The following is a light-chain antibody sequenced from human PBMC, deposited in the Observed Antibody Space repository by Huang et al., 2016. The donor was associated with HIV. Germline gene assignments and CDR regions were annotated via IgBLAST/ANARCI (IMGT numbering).Light chain of an antibody. Sequence: DIQMTQSPSSLSASVGDRVTITCRASQGIRNSLAWYQQKPGKAPKLLVYSAFRLESGVPSRFSGSGSGTDYTLSISSLQPEDFATYYCQQYYSARTFGQGTKVEIK. V-gene: IGKV1-NL1*01. CDR2: SAF. CDR1: QGIRNS. J-gene: IGKJ1*01. CDR3: QQYYSART.